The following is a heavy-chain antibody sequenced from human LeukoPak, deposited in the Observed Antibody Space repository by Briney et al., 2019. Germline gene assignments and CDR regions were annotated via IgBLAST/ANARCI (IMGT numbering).Heavy chain of an antibody. D-gene: IGHD1-26*01. V-gene: IGHV3-30*18. J-gene: IGHJ6*03. CDR1: GYTFTDYY. CDR3: AKVGSSYYYYYYMDV. Sequence: SCKASGYTFTDYYMHWVRQAPGKGLEWVAVISYDGSNKYYADSVKGRFTISRDNSKNTLYLQMNSLRAEDTAAYYCAKVGSSYYYYYYMDVWGKGTTVTVSS. CDR2: ISYDGSNK.